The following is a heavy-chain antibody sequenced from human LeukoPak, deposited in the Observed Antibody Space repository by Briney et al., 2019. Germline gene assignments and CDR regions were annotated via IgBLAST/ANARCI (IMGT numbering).Heavy chain of an antibody. V-gene: IGHV4-61*02. J-gene: IGHJ4*02. D-gene: IGHD1-26*01. CDR3: ARESAGESYYV. CDR2: IYTSGST. CDR1: GGSISSGSYY. Sequence: PSETLSLTCTVSGGSISSGSYYRSWIRPPAGKGLEGIGRIYTSGSTNYNLSLKSQVTRSVDTSKNQFSLKLSSVAAADAAVYYCARESAGESYYVWGQGTLVTVSS.